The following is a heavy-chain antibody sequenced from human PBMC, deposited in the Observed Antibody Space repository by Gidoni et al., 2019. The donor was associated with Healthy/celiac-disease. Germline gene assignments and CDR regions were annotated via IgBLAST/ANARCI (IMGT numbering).Heavy chain of an antibody. CDR1: GYTFPSYD. V-gene: IGHV1-8*01. J-gene: IGHJ6*02. CDR3: ARGGYCSSTSCYGYYYYGMDV. D-gene: IGHD2-2*01. CDR2: MNPNSGNT. Sequence: QVQLVQSGAEVKKPGASVKVSCKASGYTFPSYDINWVRQATGQGLEWMGWMNPNSGNTGYAQKFQGRVTMTRNTSISTAYMELSSLRSEDTAVYYCARGGYCSSTSCYGYYYYGMDVWGQGTTVTVSS.